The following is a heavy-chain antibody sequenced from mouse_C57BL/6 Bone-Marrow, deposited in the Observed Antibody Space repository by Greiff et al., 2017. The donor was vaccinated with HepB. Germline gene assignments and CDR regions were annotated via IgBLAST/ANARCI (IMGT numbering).Heavy chain of an antibody. D-gene: IGHD2-3*01. Sequence: QVQLQQSGAELVRPGASVKLSCKASGYTFTDYYINWVKQRPGQGLEWIARIYPGSGNTYYNEKFKGKATLAADKSSSTAYMQLSSLTSEDSAVYFCARSYKDGYYYSFDYWGQGTTLTVSS. J-gene: IGHJ2*01. CDR2: IYPGSGNT. V-gene: IGHV1-76*01. CDR1: GYTFTDYY. CDR3: ARSYKDGYYYSFDY.